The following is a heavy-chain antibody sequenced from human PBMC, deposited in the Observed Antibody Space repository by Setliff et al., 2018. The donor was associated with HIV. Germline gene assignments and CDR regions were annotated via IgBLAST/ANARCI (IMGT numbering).Heavy chain of an antibody. CDR2: IYTSGS. D-gene: IGHD2-15*01. V-gene: IGHV4-61*09. J-gene: IGHJ4*02. Sequence: SETLSLTYTVSGGSISSGTYYWSWIRQPAGKGLEWIGHIYTSGSTSGSANYNPSLKSRVTISVDTSKNQFSLKLSSVTAADTAVYYCARGEDIVVVVAAAPLHGVHFDYWGQGTLVTVSS. CDR1: GGSISSGTYY. CDR3: ARGEDIVVVVAAAPLHGVHFDY.